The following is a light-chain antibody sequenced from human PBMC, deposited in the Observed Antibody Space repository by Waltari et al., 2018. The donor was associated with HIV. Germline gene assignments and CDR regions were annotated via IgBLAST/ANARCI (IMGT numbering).Light chain of an antibody. V-gene: IGKV1-39*01. CDR2: AAS. J-gene: IGKJ2*01. Sequence: DIQMTQSPSSLSASVGDRVTITCRASQSISSYLNWYQQRPGKAPELLIYAASTLQGGVPSRFSGSGSGTDFTLTISSLLPEDFATYYCQQSYSTPQMYTFGQGTKLEIK. CDR3: QQSYSTPQMYT. CDR1: QSISSY.